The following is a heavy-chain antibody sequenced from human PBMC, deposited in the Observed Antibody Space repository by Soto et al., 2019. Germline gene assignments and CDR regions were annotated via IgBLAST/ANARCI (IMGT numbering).Heavy chain of an antibody. D-gene: IGHD6-13*01. V-gene: IGHV4-59*01. J-gene: IGHJ6*02. CDR1: GGSISSYY. Sequence: SETLSLTCTVSGGSISSYYWSWIRQPPGKGLEWIGYIYYRGSTNYNPSLESRVTMSVDTSRNQFSLKVNSVTAADTAVYYCARQQLLPFYYALDVWGQGTTVTVSS. CDR2: IYYRGST. CDR3: ARQQLLPFYYALDV.